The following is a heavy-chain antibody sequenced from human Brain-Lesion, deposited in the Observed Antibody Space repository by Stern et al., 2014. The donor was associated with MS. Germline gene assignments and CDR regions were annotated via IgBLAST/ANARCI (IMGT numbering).Heavy chain of an antibody. D-gene: IGHD1-14*01. CDR3: ARDITGSSAYFAY. J-gene: IGHJ4*02. CDR1: GFTFDDYA. Sequence: VQLVQSGGDLVQPGRSLRLSCAAFGFTFDDYAMHWVRQAPGKGLVWVAGISWNSRTLGHSESAKGRLPPSSDDALSSLDLQMNSLRPEDTALYYCARDITGSSAYFAYWGQGTLVTVSS. CDR2: ISWNSRTL. V-gene: IGHV3-9*01.